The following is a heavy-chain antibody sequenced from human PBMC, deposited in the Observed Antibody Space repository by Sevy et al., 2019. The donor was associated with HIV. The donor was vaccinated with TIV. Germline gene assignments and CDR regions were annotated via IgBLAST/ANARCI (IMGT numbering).Heavy chain of an antibody. CDR3: ARDGDDSSGYYRYYYYYGMDV. J-gene: IGHJ6*02. Sequence: GGSLRLSCAASGFTFSSYSMNWVRQAPGKGLEWVSYISSSSSTIYYADSVKGRFTISRDNAKNSLYLQMNSLRAEDTAVYYCARDGDDSSGYYRYYYYYGMDVWGQGTTVTVSS. V-gene: IGHV3-48*01. D-gene: IGHD3-22*01. CDR2: ISSSSSTI. CDR1: GFTFSSYS.